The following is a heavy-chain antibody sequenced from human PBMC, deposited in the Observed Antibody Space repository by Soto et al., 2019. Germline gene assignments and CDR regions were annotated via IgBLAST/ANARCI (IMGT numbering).Heavy chain of an antibody. Sequence: EVQLVESGGGLVQPGGSLRLSCAASGFTFSDYWMSWVRQAPGKGLECVANIKTDGSEKYYVDPVKGRFTISRDNAKKSLYLQMRSLRAEDTAVYYCASSMGRGGNDYWGQGTLVAVSS. D-gene: IGHD3-10*01. V-gene: IGHV3-7*05. CDR2: IKTDGSEK. CDR1: GFTFSDYW. CDR3: ASSMGRGGNDY. J-gene: IGHJ4*02.